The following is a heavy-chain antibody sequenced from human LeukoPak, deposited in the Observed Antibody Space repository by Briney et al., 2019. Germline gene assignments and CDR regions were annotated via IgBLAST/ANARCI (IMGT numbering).Heavy chain of an antibody. Sequence: ASVKVSCKASGYTFTHYHFSCVRQAPGQGLEWMGWISTDNGNTNYAQKFQGRVTMTTDTSTTTAYMELRSLRSDDTAVYYCARGAISSHGFDIWGQGTMVTVSS. J-gene: IGHJ3*02. CDR3: ARGAISSHGFDI. CDR2: ISTDNGNT. V-gene: IGHV1-18*01. CDR1: GYTFTHYH. D-gene: IGHD3-3*01.